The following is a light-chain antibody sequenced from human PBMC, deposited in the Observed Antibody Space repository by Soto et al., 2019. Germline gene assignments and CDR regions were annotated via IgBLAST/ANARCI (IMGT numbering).Light chain of an antibody. J-gene: IGLJ2*01. V-gene: IGLV2-23*01. Sequence: QSALTQPASVSGSPGQSITISCTGTSSDVGSYNLVSWYQHHPGRTPQLMIYEASKLPSGVSNRLSGSKSGNTASLTNSGLQAEDGADYYCYSYAGSSIHILFGGGTKLTVL. CDR2: EAS. CDR3: YSYAGSSIHIL. CDR1: SSDVGSYNL.